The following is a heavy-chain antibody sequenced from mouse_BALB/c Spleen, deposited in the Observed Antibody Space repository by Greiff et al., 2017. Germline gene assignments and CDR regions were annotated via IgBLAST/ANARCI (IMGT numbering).Heavy chain of an antibody. D-gene: IGHD2-4*01. Sequence: EVHLVESGGGLVQPGGSLKLSCAASGFTFSSYGMSWVRQTPDKRLELVATINSNGGSTYYPDSVKGRFTISRDNAKNTLYLQMSSLKSEDTAMYYCARAYDYDRVYYFDYWGQGTTLTVSS. V-gene: IGHV5-6-3*01. CDR3: ARAYDYDRVYYFDY. CDR2: INSNGGST. CDR1: GFTFSSYG. J-gene: IGHJ2*01.